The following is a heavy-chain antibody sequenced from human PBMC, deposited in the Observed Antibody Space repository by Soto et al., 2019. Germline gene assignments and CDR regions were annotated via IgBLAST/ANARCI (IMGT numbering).Heavy chain of an antibody. V-gene: IGHV3-53*01. CDR3: ARAAPLDV. J-gene: IGHJ6*02. CDR2: LWSAGNT. Sequence: SGGSLRLSCVASGFTVSSKYMSWVRQAPGKGLEGVSVLWSAGNTYYADSVRGRFTISRDSSKNTLYLEMSSLRADDTAVYYCARAAPLDVWGQGTTVTGSS. CDR1: GFTVSSKY.